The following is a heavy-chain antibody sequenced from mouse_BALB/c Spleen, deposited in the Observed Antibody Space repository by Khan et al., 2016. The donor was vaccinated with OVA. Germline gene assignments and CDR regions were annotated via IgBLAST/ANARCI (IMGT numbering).Heavy chain of an antibody. CDR1: GYSITSEYA. V-gene: IGHV3-2*02. Sequence: EVQLQESGPGLVKPSQSLSLTCTVTGYSITSEYAWNWIRQFPGNKLEWMGYINYSGNTRFNPSLKGRTSITRDTSKNQFFLQLNSVTTEDTATYYCARKDYYDYELFPDWGKGTLVTVSA. CDR3: ARKDYYDYELFPD. J-gene: IGHJ3*01. CDR2: INYSGNT. D-gene: IGHD2-4*01.